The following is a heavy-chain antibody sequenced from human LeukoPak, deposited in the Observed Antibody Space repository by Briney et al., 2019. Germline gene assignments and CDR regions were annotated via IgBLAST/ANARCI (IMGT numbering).Heavy chain of an antibody. D-gene: IGHD2-2*01. CDR3: AKDLGAWGPAPMGGLDY. CDR1: GFTFSTYA. J-gene: IGHJ4*02. CDR2: ISGSGDST. Sequence: GGSLRLSCAASGFTFSTYAMTWVRQAPGKGLKRVSAISGSGDSTFYADSVKGRFTISRDNSKNTLYLQMSSLRAEDTAVYYCAKDLGAWGPAPMGGLDYWGQGTLVTVSS. V-gene: IGHV3-23*01.